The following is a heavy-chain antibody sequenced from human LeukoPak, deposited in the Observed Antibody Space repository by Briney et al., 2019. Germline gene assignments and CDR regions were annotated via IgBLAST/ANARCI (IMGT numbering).Heavy chain of an antibody. Sequence: GGSLRLSCAGSGFTFSSYWMTWVRQAPGKGLEWVANIKQDGSEKYYVDSVKGRFTISRDNAKNSLYLQMNSLRAEDTAVYYCARDEYSPPWAFDIWGQGKMVTVSS. CDR1: GFTFSSYW. V-gene: IGHV3-7*01. D-gene: IGHD5-18*01. CDR3: ARDEYSPPWAFDI. CDR2: IKQDGSEK. J-gene: IGHJ3*02.